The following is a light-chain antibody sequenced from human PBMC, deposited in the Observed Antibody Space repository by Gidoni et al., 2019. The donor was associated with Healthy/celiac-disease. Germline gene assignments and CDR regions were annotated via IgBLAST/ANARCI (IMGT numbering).Light chain of an antibody. CDR2: GSR. CDR3: QSYDSSLSGVV. J-gene: IGLJ2*01. V-gene: IGLV1-40*01. CDR1: SSNIGAGYN. Sequence: QSVLTQPPSGTGAPGQRVTISCTESSSNIGAGYNVHWYQQLPGTAPKLLIYGSRNRPSGVPARFSASNSGTSASLAITALRAEDEADYYCQSYDSSLSGVVFGGGTKLTVL.